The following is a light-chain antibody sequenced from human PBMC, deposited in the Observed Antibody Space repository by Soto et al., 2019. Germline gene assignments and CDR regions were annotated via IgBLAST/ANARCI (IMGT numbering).Light chain of an antibody. CDR1: QAISTY. V-gene: IGKV1-27*01. CDR3: QKYDNAPLT. J-gene: IGKJ4*01. Sequence: DIQMTQAQSSLSASVGDRVTITCRARQAISTYLAWYQQKPGKVPKLLISAAYTLQSGVPPRFSGSGSGTDFTLTISSLQPEDVATYYCQKYDNAPLTFGGGTKVEIK. CDR2: AAY.